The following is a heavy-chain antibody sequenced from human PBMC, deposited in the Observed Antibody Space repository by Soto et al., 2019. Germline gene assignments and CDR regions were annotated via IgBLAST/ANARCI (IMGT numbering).Heavy chain of an antibody. V-gene: IGHV4-61*01. CDR1: GGSVSSGSYY. J-gene: IGHJ6*02. Sequence: SETLSLTCTVSGGSVSSGSYYWSWIRQPPGKGLEWIGYIYYSGSTNYNPSLKRRVTISVDTSKNQFSLKLSSVTAADTAVDYCARDQVVAYSSRNSCYGGYYYYGMGVWRQRTTVTASS. D-gene: IGHD2-2*01. CDR2: IYYSGST. CDR3: ARDQVVAYSSRNSCYGGYYYYGMGV.